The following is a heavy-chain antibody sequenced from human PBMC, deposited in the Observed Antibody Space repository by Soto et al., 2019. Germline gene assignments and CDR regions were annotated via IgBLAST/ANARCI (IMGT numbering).Heavy chain of an antibody. J-gene: IGHJ6*03. D-gene: IGHD3-10*01. CDR2: TYYRSKWYN. Sequence: PSQTLSLTCAISGDSVSSNSAAWNWIRQSPSRGLEWLGRTYYRSKWYNDYAVSVKSRITINPGTSKNQFSLQLNSVTPEDTAVYYCARDLSAFGELAYYYFYMDVWGKGTTVTVSS. V-gene: IGHV6-1*01. CDR3: ARDLSAFGELAYYYFYMDV. CDR1: GDSVSSNSAA.